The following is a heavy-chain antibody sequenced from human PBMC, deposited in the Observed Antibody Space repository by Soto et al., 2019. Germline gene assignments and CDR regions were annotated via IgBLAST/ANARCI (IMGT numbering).Heavy chain of an antibody. J-gene: IGHJ4*02. V-gene: IGHV4-4*07. CDR2: IDNSGST. D-gene: IGHD3-3*01. CDR3: ARGGQDFWSGPFDY. CDR1: AGSISNYF. Sequence: ASETLSLTCTVSAGSISNYFCNWIRQPAGKGLEWIGRIDNSGSTNYNPSLKSRVIMSSDTSRNQFSLKLNSVTAADTAVYYCARGGQDFWSGPFDYWGQGALVTVSS.